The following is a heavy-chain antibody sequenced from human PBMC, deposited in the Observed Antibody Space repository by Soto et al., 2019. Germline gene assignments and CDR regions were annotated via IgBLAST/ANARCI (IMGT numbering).Heavy chain of an antibody. CDR2: IIPIFGTA. D-gene: IGHD3-22*01. J-gene: IGHJ4*02. CDR3: AHLPAPYYYDSSGYYYS. Sequence: TVKVSCKASGGTFSSYAISWVRQAPGQGLEWMGGIIPIFGTANYAQKFQGRVTITADESTSTAYMELSSLRSEDTAVYYCAHLPAPYYYDSSGYYYSWGQGTLVTVSS. CDR1: GGTFSSYA. V-gene: IGHV1-69*01.